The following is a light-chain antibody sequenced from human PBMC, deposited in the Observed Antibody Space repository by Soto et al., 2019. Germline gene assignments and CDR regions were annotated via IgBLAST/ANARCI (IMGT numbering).Light chain of an antibody. V-gene: IGKV3-20*01. J-gene: IGKJ4*01. CDR1: QSVSSSY. CDR3: QQYGSSHPT. CDR2: GES. Sequence: ESLLAQSPGTLSLSPGERATLSCRARQSVSSSYLAWYQQKTGQAPRFLLFGESNRAHGIADRLSGSGSGTDFTLTTSSLEHADFAAFYCQQYGSSHPTFGGGTKVDIK.